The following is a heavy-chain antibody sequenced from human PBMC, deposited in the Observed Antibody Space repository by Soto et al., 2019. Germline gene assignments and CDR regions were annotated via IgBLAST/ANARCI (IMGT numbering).Heavy chain of an antibody. D-gene: IGHD4-17*01. Sequence: GASVKVSCKASGGTFSSYAISWVRQAPGQGLEWMGGIIPIFGTANYAQKFQGRVTITADESTSTAYMELSSLRAEDTAVYYCAREYRLRHETWIGPQTDAFNIWGQGTMVTISS. CDR1: GGTFSSYA. CDR2: IIPIFGTA. CDR3: AREYRLRHETWIGPQTDAFNI. V-gene: IGHV1-69*13. J-gene: IGHJ3*02.